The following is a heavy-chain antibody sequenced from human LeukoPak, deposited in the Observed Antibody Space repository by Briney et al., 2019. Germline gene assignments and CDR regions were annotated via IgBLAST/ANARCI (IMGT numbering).Heavy chain of an antibody. CDR1: GFIFSNYW. Sequence: GGSLRLSCAASGFIFSNYWMHWVRHAPGKGLVWVSHINTDGSSTIYADSVKGRFTISRDNAKNTLYLQMNSLRAEDTAVYYCARVGYCSSTSCYAVDYWGQGTLVTVSS. CDR2: INTDGSST. CDR3: ARVGYCSSTSCYAVDY. V-gene: IGHV3-74*01. J-gene: IGHJ4*02. D-gene: IGHD2-2*01.